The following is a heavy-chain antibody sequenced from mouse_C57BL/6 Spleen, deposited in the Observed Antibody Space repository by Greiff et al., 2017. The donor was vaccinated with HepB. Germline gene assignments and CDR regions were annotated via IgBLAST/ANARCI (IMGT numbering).Heavy chain of an antibody. D-gene: IGHD2-4*01. J-gene: IGHJ3*01. CDR3: ARRYDDDRRAWFAY. CDR1: GYAFSSYW. CDR2: IYPGDGDT. Sequence: QVQLQQSGAELVKPGASVKISCKASGYAFSSYWMNWVKQRPGKGLEWIGQIYPGDGDTNYNGKFKGKATLTADKSSSTAYMQLSSLTSEDSAVYFCARRYDDDRRAWFAYWGQGTLVTVSA. V-gene: IGHV1-80*01.